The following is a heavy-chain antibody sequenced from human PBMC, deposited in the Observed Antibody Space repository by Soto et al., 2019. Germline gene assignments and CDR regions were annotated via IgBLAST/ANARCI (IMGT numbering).Heavy chain of an antibody. CDR3: ARARLRITFGEVINNSHFYY. CDR2: IIPILGIA. V-gene: IGHV1-69*02. D-gene: IGHD3-16*02. J-gene: IGHJ4*02. Sequence: QVQLVQSGAEVKKPGSSVKVSCKASGGTFSSYTISWVRQAPGQGLEWMGRIIPILGIANYAQKFHGRVTITADKATSKAYMEVSSLSSEDTAVYYCARARLRITFGEVINNSHFYYWGKGTLVTVSS. CDR1: GGTFSSYT.